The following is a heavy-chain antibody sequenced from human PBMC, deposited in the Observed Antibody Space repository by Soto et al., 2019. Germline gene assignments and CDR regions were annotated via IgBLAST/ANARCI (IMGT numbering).Heavy chain of an antibody. CDR2: VYYRGRS. CDR1: GGSVTNSSYY. D-gene: IGHD6-25*01. J-gene: IGHJ4*02. V-gene: IGHV4-39*01. Sequence: SEPLSLTCTVSGGSVTNSSYYWGWISQSPGKGLEWIGSVYYRGRSYAKSSVKSRVTISVDTSKNQVSLDLNSVTGPGTAGYFCLSQRTTVKTKAFFAFGGTGASVPVS. CDR3: LSQRTTVKTKAFFAF.